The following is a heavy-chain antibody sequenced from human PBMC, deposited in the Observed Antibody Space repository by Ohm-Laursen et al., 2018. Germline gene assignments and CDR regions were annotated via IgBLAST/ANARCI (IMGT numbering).Heavy chain of an antibody. D-gene: IGHD3-22*01. CDR1: RFTYSDYY. CDR3: ARGPYYDSRGLDY. J-gene: IGHJ4*02. Sequence: SLRLSCAAFRFTYSDYYMNWVCQALRKGLEWVAVIWYDGSNKYYADSVKGRFTISRDNSKNTLYLQMNSLRAEDTAVYYCARGPYYDSRGLDYWGQGTLVTVSS. V-gene: IGHV3-33*08. CDR2: IWYDGSNK.